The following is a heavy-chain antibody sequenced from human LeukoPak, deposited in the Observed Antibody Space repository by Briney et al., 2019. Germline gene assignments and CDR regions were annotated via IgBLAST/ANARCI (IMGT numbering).Heavy chain of an antibody. CDR2: ISTAGNLI. CDR3: ARTVEGHFDF. Sequence: AGSLRLSCVASAFTFKTYTLNWFRQTPGKGLEWFSYISTAGNLINYADSVRGRFTISRHNAKNSLYLYMSSLTPEDTAVCYCARTVEGHFDFRGQGTLVTVSS. D-gene: IGHD5-24*01. V-gene: IGHV3-21*01. CDR1: AFTFKTYT. J-gene: IGHJ4*02.